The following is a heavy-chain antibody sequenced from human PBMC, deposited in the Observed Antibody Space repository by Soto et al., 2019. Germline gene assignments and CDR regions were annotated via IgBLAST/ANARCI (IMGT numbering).Heavy chain of an antibody. V-gene: IGHV1-69*13. CDR1: GGTFGSYA. CDR2: IIPILNSP. Sequence: GASVKVSCKASGGTFGSYAITWVRRAPGQGLEWLGGIIPILNSPAYAQKFQARAVITADEITNTAYMELNSLRFDDTAVYYCAREAPYCTSATCPKFYDMDVWGQGTTVTVSS. D-gene: IGHD2-21*01. J-gene: IGHJ6*02. CDR3: AREAPYCTSATCPKFYDMDV.